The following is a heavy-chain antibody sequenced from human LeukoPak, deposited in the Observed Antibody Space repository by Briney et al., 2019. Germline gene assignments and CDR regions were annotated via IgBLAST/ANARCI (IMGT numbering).Heavy chain of an antibody. Sequence: PSETLSLTCAVSGGSITSINWWNWVLQPPGKGLEWIVETHHGGNTKYSPSLKSRLTISVDKSKNQFSLELSSVTAADTAMYYCVTFSTVVASPYDAFDIWGQGTMVTVSS. CDR1: GGSITSINW. CDR2: THHGGNT. D-gene: IGHD2-15*01. J-gene: IGHJ3*02. CDR3: VTFSTVVASPYDAFDI. V-gene: IGHV4-4*02.